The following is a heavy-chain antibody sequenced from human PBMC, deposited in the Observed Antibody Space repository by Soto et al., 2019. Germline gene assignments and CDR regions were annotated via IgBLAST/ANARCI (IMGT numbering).Heavy chain of an antibody. J-gene: IGHJ6*02. D-gene: IGHD3-3*01. Sequence: PGGSLRLSCAASGLTVSSKYMSWVRQAPGKGLEWVSVIYSGGSTYYADSVKGRFTISRDNSKNTLYLQMNSLRAEDTAVYYCARDRADYDFWSALGYGMDVWGQGTTVTVSS. CDR3: ARDRADYDFWSALGYGMDV. V-gene: IGHV3-66*01. CDR2: IYSGGST. CDR1: GLTVSSKY.